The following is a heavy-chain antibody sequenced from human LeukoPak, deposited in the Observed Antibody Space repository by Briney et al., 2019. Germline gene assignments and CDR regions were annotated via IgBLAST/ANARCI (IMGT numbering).Heavy chain of an antibody. J-gene: IGHJ6*04. CDR3: AELGITMIGGV. CDR1: GFSFSSHG. D-gene: IGHD3-10*02. CDR2: IIGGAGST. V-gene: IGHV3-23*01. Sequence: GGSLRLSCAASGFSFSSHGMSWVRQAPGKGLEWVSGIIGGAGSTYYADSVKGRFTISRDNSKNTVSLQMNSLRGEDTAVYYCAELGITMIGGVWGKGTTVTISS.